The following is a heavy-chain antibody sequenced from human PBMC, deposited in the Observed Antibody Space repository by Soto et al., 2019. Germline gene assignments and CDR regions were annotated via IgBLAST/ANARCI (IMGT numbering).Heavy chain of an antibody. CDR1: GDSIIRSF. J-gene: IGHJ3*02. CDR2: ISDSGVT. V-gene: IGHV4-59*01. D-gene: IGHD3-10*01. Sequence: QVQLQESGPRLVKSSETLSLVCSVSGDSIIRSFWGWIRQSPGKGLEYIGYISDSGVTDYDPSLQRRVTNSGDTAKNQVSLQLTAVAAAEPAMYFCARGAGDFSGPDSFDIWGQGTMVTVSS. CDR3: ARGAGDFSGPDSFDI.